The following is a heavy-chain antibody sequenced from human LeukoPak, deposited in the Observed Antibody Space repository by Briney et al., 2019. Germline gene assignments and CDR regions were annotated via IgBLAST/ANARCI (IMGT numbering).Heavy chain of an antibody. CDR1: GFTFSSYA. J-gene: IGHJ4*02. Sequence: GGSLRLSCAASGFTFSSYAMSWVRQAPGKGLEWVSAISGSGGSTYYADSGKGRFTISRDNSKNTLYLQMNSLRAEDTAVYYCAKNYDSSGCIDYWGQGTLVTVSS. V-gene: IGHV3-23*01. D-gene: IGHD3-22*01. CDR3: AKNYDSSGCIDY. CDR2: ISGSGGST.